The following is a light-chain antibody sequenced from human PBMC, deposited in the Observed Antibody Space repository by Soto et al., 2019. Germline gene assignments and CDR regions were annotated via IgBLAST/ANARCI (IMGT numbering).Light chain of an antibody. CDR3: CSYAGSSTFAGYV. CDR1: SSDVGSYNL. CDR2: EGS. Sequence: QSGLTQPASVSGSPGQSITISCTGTSSDVGSYNLVSWYQQHPGKAPKLMIYEGSKRPSGVSNRFSGSKSGNTASLTISGLQAEDEADYYCCSYAGSSTFAGYVFGTGTKLTVL. J-gene: IGLJ1*01. V-gene: IGLV2-23*03.